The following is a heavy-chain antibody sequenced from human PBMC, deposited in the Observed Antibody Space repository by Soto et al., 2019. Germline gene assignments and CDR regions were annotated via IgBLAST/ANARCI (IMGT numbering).Heavy chain of an antibody. CDR3: ARVGLGQWLVGMDY. V-gene: IGHV4-4*02. D-gene: IGHD6-19*01. J-gene: IGHJ4*02. CDR2: IYHSGST. CDR1: GGSISSSNW. Sequence: QVQLQESGPGLVKPSGTLSLTCAVSGGSISSSNWWSWVRQPPGKGLEWIGEIYHSGSTNYNPSLKSRVTTSVDKSKHQFSLKLGSVTAAATAVYYCARVGLGQWLVGMDYWGQGPLVTVSS.